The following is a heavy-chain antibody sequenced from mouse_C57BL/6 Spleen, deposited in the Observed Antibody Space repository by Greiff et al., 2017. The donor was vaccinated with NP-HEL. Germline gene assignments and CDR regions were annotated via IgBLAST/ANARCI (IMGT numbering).Heavy chain of an antibody. Sequence: VQLQESGAELARPGASVKLSCKASGYTFTSYGISWVKQRTGQGLEWIGEIYPRSGNTYYNEKFKGKATLTADKSSSTAYMELRSLTSEDSAVYFCALKPITTERFDYWGQGTTLTVSS. J-gene: IGHJ2*01. CDR3: ALKPITTERFDY. V-gene: IGHV1-81*01. CDR2: IYPRSGNT. D-gene: IGHD1-1*01. CDR1: GYTFTSYG.